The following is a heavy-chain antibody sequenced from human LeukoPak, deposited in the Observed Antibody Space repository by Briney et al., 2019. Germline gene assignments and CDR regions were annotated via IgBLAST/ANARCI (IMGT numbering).Heavy chain of an antibody. Sequence: GASVKVSCKASGYTFTGHYMHWVRQAPGQGLEWMGWINPNSGGTNYAQKFQGRVTMTRDTSISTAYMELSRLRSDDTAVYYCARDAYYDSSGYYYVVYWGQGTLVTVSS. CDR3: ARDAYYDSSGYYYVVY. CDR1: GYTFTGHY. V-gene: IGHV1-2*02. J-gene: IGHJ4*02. CDR2: INPNSGGT. D-gene: IGHD3-22*01.